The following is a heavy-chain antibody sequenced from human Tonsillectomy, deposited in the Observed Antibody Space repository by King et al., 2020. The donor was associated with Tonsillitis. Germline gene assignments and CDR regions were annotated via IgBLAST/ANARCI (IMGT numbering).Heavy chain of an antibody. Sequence: VQLVESGGGLVQPGGSLRLSCAASGFTFSTYWMHWVRQAPGKGLVWVSRINSDGTGTSYADSVKGRFTISRDNAKNTPYLQMNSLRAEDTAVYYCAREASITKYYYDSSGPDYWGQGTLVTVSS. J-gene: IGHJ4*02. CDR3: AREASITKYYYDSSGPDY. CDR1: GFTFSTYW. CDR2: INSDGTGT. V-gene: IGHV3-74*01. D-gene: IGHD3-22*01.